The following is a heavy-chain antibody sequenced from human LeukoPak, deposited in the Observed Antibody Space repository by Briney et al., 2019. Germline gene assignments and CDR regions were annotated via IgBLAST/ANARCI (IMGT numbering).Heavy chain of an antibody. D-gene: IGHD6-19*01. CDR2: IYYSGST. CDR1: GGSISSYY. CDR3: ARGQWLARFDY. J-gene: IGHJ4*02. V-gene: IGHV4-59*01. Sequence: SETLSLTCTVSGGSISSYYWSWLRQPPGKGLEWIGYIYYSGSTNYNPSLKSRVTISVDTSKNQFPLKLSSVTAADTAVYYCARGQWLARFDYWGQGTLVTVSS.